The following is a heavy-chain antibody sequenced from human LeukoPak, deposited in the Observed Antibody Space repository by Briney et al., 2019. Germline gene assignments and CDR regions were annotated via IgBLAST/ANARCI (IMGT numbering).Heavy chain of an antibody. Sequence: ASVKVSCKASGYTFSGYYMHWVRQAPGQGLEWMGWINPNSGGTNYAQKFQGRVTMTRDTSISTAYMELSRLRSDDTAVYYCASQDYYYDSSGYDYWGQGTLVTVSS. J-gene: IGHJ4*02. V-gene: IGHV1-2*02. CDR2: INPNSGGT. D-gene: IGHD3-22*01. CDR1: GYTFSGYY. CDR3: ASQDYYYDSSGYDY.